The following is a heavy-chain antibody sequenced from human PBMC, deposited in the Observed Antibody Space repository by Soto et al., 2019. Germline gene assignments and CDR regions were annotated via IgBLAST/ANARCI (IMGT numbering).Heavy chain of an antibody. J-gene: IGHJ4*02. Sequence: GGSLRLSCAGSGFTFGTYDMHWVRQATGKGLEWVSAIDINSDTYYSDSVKGRFTISRDNARNSLYLQMTNLEAEDAAVYYCAIEKTPRSRAWEPLDYWGLGTLVTVSS. CDR1: GFTFGTYD. D-gene: IGHD6-19*01. CDR3: AIEKTPRSRAWEPLDY. CDR2: IDINSDT. V-gene: IGHV3-13*01.